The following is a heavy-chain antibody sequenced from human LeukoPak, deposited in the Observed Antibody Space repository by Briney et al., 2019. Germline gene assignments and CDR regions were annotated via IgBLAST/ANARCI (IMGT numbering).Heavy chain of an antibody. J-gene: IGHJ3*02. CDR1: GYSFTSYW. CDR2: IYPGDSDT. CDR3: ARQRTVTTSLDAFDI. Sequence: GESLKISCKGSGYSFTSYWIGWVRQMPGKGLEWMGIIYPGDSDTRYSPSFQGQVTISADKSISTAYLQWSSLKASDTAMYYCARQRTVTTSLDAFDIWGQGTMVTVSS. D-gene: IGHD4-17*01. V-gene: IGHV5-51*01.